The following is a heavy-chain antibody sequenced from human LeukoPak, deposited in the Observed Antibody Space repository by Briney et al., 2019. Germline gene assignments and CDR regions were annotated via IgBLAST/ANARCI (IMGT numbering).Heavy chain of an antibody. CDR3: ARGYNWFDP. CDR1: GGSISSYY. J-gene: IGHJ5*02. Sequence: SETLSLTCTVSGGSISSYYWSWIRQPQRKGLEWIGYVYYSGSTNSNPSLKSRVTISVDTSKNQFSLKVSSVTAADTAIYYCARGYNWFDPWGQGTLVTVSS. V-gene: IGHV4-59*01. CDR2: VYYSGST.